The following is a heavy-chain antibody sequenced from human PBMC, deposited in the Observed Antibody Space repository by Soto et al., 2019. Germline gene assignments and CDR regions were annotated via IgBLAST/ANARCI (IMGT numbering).Heavy chain of an antibody. V-gene: IGHV3-33*01. Sequence: QVQLVESGGGVVQPGTSLRLSCAASGFLFSRVGMHWVRQAPGKWLEWGAVIVNHGGREDYADSVRGRFTISRDNSRNTLFLEMSSRIDEDTAIYYCGRDDEYDDNGLDYWGQGTLVTVSS. CDR1: GFLFSRVG. J-gene: IGHJ4*02. CDR2: IVNHGGRE. CDR3: GRDDEYDDNGLDY. D-gene: IGHD1-1*01.